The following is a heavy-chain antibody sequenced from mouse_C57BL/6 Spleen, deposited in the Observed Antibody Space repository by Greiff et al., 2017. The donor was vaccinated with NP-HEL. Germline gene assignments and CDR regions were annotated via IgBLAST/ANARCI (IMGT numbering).Heavy chain of an antibody. D-gene: IGHD2-5*01. CDR3: ARDEDSNYGYYFDY. CDR1: GFTFSSYA. J-gene: IGHJ2*01. CDR2: ISDGGSYT. V-gene: IGHV5-4*01. Sequence: VQLKESGGGLVKPGGSLKLSCAASGFTFSSYAMSWVRQTPEKRLEWVATISDGGSYTYYPDNVKGRFTISRDNAKNNLYLQMSHLKSEDTAMYYCARDEDSNYGYYFDYWGQGTTLTVSS.